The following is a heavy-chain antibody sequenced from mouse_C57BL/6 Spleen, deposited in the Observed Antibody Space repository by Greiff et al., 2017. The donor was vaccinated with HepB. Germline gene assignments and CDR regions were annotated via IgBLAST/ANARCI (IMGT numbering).Heavy chain of an antibody. CDR1: GYAFSSSW. Sequence: VQLQQSGPELVKPGASVKISRKASGYAFSSSWMNWVKQRPGKGLEWIGRIYPGDGDTNYNGKFKGKATLTAGKSSSTAYMQLSSLTSEDSAVYFCARSYGSSWYFDVWGTGTTVTVSS. CDR2: IYPGDGDT. V-gene: IGHV1-82*01. J-gene: IGHJ1*03. CDR3: ARSYGSSWYFDV. D-gene: IGHD1-1*01.